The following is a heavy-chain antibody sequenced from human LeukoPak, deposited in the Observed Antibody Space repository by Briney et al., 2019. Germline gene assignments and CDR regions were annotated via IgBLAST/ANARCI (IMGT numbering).Heavy chain of an antibody. CDR1: GFTFSNYA. Sequence: WGSLRLSCAASGFTFSNYAMTWVRQAPGKGLEWVSTIYGSGDGTYYADSVKGRFTISRDNSKNTVYVQMNSLRAEDTAVYYCAKGHAPSGSYGDYWGQGTLVSVSS. J-gene: IGHJ4*02. D-gene: IGHD1-26*01. CDR2: IYGSGDGT. CDR3: AKGHAPSGSYGDY. V-gene: IGHV3-23*01.